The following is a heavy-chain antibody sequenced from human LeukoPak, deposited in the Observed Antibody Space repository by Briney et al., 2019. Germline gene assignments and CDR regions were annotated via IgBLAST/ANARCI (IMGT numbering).Heavy chain of an antibody. Sequence: GGSLRLSCAASGFTFSSYWMSWVRQAPGKGLEWVANIKQDGSEKYYVDSVKGRFTISRDNAKNSLYLQMNSLRAEDTAVYYCARLRLGYYYYYMDVWGKGTTVTVSS. D-gene: IGHD5/OR15-5a*01. CDR2: IKQDGSEK. CDR1: GFTFSSYW. J-gene: IGHJ6*03. V-gene: IGHV3-7*01. CDR3: ARLRLGYYYYYMDV.